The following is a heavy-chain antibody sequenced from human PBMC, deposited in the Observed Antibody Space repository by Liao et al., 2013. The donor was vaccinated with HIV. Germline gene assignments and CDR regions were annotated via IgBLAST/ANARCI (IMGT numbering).Heavy chain of an antibody. D-gene: IGHD3-22*01. CDR3: AREVVVIGSYYYYYMDV. CDR2: ITDSGGG. Sequence: QVQLQQWGAGLLKPSETLSLTCAVYGGSLSGYQWNWIRQSPGKGLEWIGEITDSGGGKYNPALKSRVTMSVDTSKKQFALKVRSVTAADTAVYYCAREVVVIGSYYYYYMDVWGKGTTVTVSS. V-gene: IGHV4-34*01. J-gene: IGHJ6*03. CDR1: GGSLSGYQ.